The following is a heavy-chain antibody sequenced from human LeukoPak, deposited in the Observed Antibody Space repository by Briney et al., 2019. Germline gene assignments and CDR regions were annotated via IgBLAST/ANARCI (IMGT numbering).Heavy chain of an antibody. CDR2: IYSGGTT. D-gene: IGHD3-3*01. CDR3: ARGEIEWLSRPFDY. J-gene: IGHJ4*02. V-gene: IGHV3-53*01. CDR1: GFTVSGNY. Sequence: GGSLRLSCAVSGFTVSGNYMSWVRQAPGKGLEWVSLIYSGGTTYYADSVKGRFTISRDNAKNSLYLQMNSLRAEDTAVYYCARGEIEWLSRPFDYWGQGTLVTVSS.